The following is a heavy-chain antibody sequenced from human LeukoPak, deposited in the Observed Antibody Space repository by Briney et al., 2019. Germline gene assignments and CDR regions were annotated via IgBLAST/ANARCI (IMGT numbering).Heavy chain of an antibody. Sequence: SGTLSLTCTVSGGSISRGGDYWSWIRQHPGKGLEWIGYIYDSGSTYYNPSLKSRVTISADTSKNQFSLKLSSVTAADTAVFYCARVPIIRGVIEDWGQGTLVSVSS. V-gene: IGHV4-31*03. J-gene: IGHJ4*02. CDR2: IYDSGST. CDR3: ARVPIIRGVIED. CDR1: GGSISRGGDY. D-gene: IGHD3-10*01.